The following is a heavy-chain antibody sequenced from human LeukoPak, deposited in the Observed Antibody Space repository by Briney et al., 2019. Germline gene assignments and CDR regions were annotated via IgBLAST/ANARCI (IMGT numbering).Heavy chain of an antibody. CDR3: ARVSITPDAFDI. CDR2: ISGSSATT. CDR1: GFIFNSYS. Sequence: GGSLRLSCAASGFIFNSYSMNWVRQGPGKGLEWVSYISGSSATTSYADSVKGRFIISRDNAKNSLFLQMNSLRAGDTAVYYCARVSITPDAFDIWGQGTMVTVSS. V-gene: IGHV3-48*01. J-gene: IGHJ3*02. D-gene: IGHD3-10*01.